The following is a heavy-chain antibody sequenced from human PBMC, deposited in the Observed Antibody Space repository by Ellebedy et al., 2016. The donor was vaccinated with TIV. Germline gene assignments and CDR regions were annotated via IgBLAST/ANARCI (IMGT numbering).Heavy chain of an antibody. J-gene: IGHJ4*02. CDR1: GYRFATSW. V-gene: IGHV5-51*01. Sequence: GESLKISCKASGYRFATSWIGWVRQMPGKGLEWMGIIYPGDSATKYNPSLQGQVTISADRSISTAYLHWNSLKSSDTAIYYCARQTGASDWYYLDFWGQGTQVTVSS. CDR2: IYPGDSAT. D-gene: IGHD1-14*01. CDR3: ARQTGASDWYYLDF.